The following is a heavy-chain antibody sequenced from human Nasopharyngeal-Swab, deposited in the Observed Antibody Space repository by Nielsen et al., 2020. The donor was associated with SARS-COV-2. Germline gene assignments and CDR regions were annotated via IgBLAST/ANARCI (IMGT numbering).Heavy chain of an antibody. CDR3: AKDTGSSWHPGYYYYGMDV. CDR1: GFTFSSYT. CDR2: ISWSSYTM. V-gene: IGHV3-9*01. Sequence: GGSLRLSCAASGFTFSSYTMNWVRQAPGKGLEWVSGISWSSYTMLYADSVKGRFTISRDNAKNSVYLHRNSLRPEDTGSYFCAKDTGSSWHPGYYYYGMDVWGQGTTVTVSS. J-gene: IGHJ6*02. D-gene: IGHD6-13*01.